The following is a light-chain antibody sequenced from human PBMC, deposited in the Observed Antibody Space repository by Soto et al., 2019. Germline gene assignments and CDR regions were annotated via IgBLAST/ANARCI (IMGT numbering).Light chain of an antibody. CDR2: SNN. J-gene: IGLJ2*01. Sequence: QSLLTQPPSASGTPGQRVTISCSGSSSNIGSNTVNWYQQLPRTAPKLLIYSNNQRPSGVPDRFSGSKSGTSASLAISGLQSEDEADYYCAAWDDSLNALFGGGTKLTVL. CDR3: AAWDDSLNAL. CDR1: SSNIGSNT. V-gene: IGLV1-44*01.